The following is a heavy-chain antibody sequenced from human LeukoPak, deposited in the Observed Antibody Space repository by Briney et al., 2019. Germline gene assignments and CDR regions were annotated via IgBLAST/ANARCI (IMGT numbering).Heavy chain of an antibody. V-gene: IGHV4-39*01. CDR2: IYHSGST. CDR1: GGSISSSDYY. J-gene: IGHJ4*02. Sequence: SETLSLTCTVSGGSISSSDYYWDWLRQPPGKGLGWVGNIYHSGSTYYNPSLKSRVTISVHTSKNQLALQLNSVTAADTAVYYCARTIVASTDYFDYWGQGILVIVSS. D-gene: IGHD5-12*01. CDR3: ARTIVASTDYFDY.